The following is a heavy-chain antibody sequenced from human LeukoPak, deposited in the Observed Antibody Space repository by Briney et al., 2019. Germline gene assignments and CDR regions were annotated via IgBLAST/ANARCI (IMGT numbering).Heavy chain of an antibody. CDR1: GFTFSSYA. Sequence: PGGSLRLSCAASGFTFSSYAMHWVRQAPGKGLEWVAVISYDGSNKYYADSVKGRFTISRDNSKSTLYLQMNSLRAEDTAVYYCARVVGGSYQSFDFWGQGTLVTVSS. D-gene: IGHD3-16*01. CDR3: ARVVGGSYQSFDF. J-gene: IGHJ4*02. CDR2: ISYDGSNK. V-gene: IGHV3-30*04.